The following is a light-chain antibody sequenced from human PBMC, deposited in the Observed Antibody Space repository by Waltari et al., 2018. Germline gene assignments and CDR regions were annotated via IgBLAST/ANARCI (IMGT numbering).Light chain of an antibody. J-gene: IGKJ4*01. V-gene: IGKV1-5*03. Sequence: DIQMTQSPSTLSASVGDRVTIPCRASQSIGTNLAWYQLKPGKAPNLLIYQASNLESGVPARFSVSGSGTEFTLTISSLQPDDFVKYYCQQYHSYSVTFGGGTKVEIK. CDR1: QSIGTN. CDR3: QQYHSYSVT. CDR2: QAS.